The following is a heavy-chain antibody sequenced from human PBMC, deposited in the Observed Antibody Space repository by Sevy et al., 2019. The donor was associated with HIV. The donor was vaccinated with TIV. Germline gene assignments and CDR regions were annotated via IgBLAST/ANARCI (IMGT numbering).Heavy chain of an antibody. Sequence: GGSLRLSCAASGFTFSKYSMSWVRQPPGKGLGWVSTLSFGGGEINHADSVKGRFTISRDNSKSSVYLQMNNLRPEDTAVYYCAREGCTKPHDYWGQGTLVTVSS. J-gene: IGHJ4*02. CDR3: AREGCTKPHDY. D-gene: IGHD2-8*01. CDR2: LSFGGGEI. V-gene: IGHV3-23*01. CDR1: GFTFSKYS.